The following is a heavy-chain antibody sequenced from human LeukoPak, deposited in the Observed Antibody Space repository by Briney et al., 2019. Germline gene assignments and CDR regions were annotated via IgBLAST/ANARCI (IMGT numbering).Heavy chain of an antibody. V-gene: IGHV1-69*05. CDR3: AKSGVCSYGFGSDYFDG. CDR1: GYTFTSYD. CDR2: IIPILGTA. J-gene: IGHJ4*02. D-gene: IGHD5-18*01. Sequence: SVKLSCKASGYTFTSYDISWVRQAPGQGLEWMGKIIPILGTANYAQKFQGRVTISTDKSTSTAYMELSSLRSEDTAVYYCAKSGVCSYGFGSDYFDGRGQASLVT.